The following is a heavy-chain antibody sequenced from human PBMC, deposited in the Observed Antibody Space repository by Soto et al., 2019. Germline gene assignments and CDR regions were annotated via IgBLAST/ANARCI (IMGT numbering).Heavy chain of an antibody. CDR1: GYTFTNYW. Sequence: GESLKISCKGSGYTFTNYWIVWVRPIPGKGLEWMGIIYPGDSDTRYSPSFQGQVTISADRSISTAYLQWSSLKASDTGMYYCARYPTLTDYFFHGMDVWGQGTTVTVSS. D-gene: IGHD4-17*01. V-gene: IGHV5-51*01. CDR2: IYPGDSDT. CDR3: ARYPTLTDYFFHGMDV. J-gene: IGHJ6*02.